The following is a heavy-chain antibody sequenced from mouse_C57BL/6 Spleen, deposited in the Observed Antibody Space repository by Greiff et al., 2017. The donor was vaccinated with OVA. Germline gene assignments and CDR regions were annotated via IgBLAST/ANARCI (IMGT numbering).Heavy chain of an antibody. Sequence: EVQLQQSGPELVKPGASVKMSCKASGYTFTDYNMHWVKQSHGKSLEWIGYINPNNGGTSYNQKFKGKATLTVNKSSSTAYMELRSLTSEDSAVYYCARGDYGNYYFDYWGQGTTLTVSS. CDR1: GYTFTDYN. J-gene: IGHJ2*01. CDR2: INPNNGGT. D-gene: IGHD2-1*01. V-gene: IGHV1-22*01. CDR3: ARGDYGNYYFDY.